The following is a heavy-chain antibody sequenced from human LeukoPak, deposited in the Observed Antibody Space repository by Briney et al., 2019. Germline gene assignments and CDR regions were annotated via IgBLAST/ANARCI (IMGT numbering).Heavy chain of an antibody. CDR1: GFTFSSYS. Sequence: GGSLRLSCAASGFTFSSYSMNWVRQAPGKGLEWVSSISSSSSYIYYADSVKGRFTISRDNAKNTLYLQMNSLRAEDTAVYYCARDYSSNWYVIQHWGQGTLVTVSS. V-gene: IGHV3-21*01. J-gene: IGHJ1*01. D-gene: IGHD6-13*01. CDR3: ARDYSSNWYVIQH. CDR2: ISSSSSYI.